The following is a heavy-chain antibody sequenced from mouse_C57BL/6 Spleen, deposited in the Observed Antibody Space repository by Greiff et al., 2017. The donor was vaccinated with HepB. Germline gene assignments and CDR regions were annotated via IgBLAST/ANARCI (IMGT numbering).Heavy chain of an antibody. J-gene: IGHJ4*01. CDR2: IYPGSGST. CDR1: GYTFTSYW. CDR3: AREDYGSSYAMDY. D-gene: IGHD1-1*01. V-gene: IGHV1-55*01. Sequence: QVQLQQPGAELVKPGATVKMSCKASGYTFTSYWITWVKQRPGQGLEWIGDIYPGSGSTNYNAKFKSKATLTVDTSSSTAYMQLSSLTSEDSAVYYCAREDYGSSYAMDYWGQGTSVTVSS.